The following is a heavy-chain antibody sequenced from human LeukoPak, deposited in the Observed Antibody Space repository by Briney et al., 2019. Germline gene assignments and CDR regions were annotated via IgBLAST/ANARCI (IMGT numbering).Heavy chain of an antibody. CDR2: INHSGST. D-gene: IGHD6-13*01. J-gene: IGHJ3*02. V-gene: IGHV4-34*01. CDR1: GGSFRGYY. CDR3: ARHPRRYSSSWYYTGDAFDI. Sequence: SETLSLTCAVYGGSFRGYYWSWLRQPPGKGLERIGEINHSGSTNYNPCLRSRVTISVDTSKNQFSLKLSSVTAAGTAVYYCARHPRRYSSSWYYTGDAFDIWGQGTMVTVSS.